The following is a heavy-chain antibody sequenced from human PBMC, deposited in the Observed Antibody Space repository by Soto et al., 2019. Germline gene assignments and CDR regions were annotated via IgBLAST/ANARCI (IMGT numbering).Heavy chain of an antibody. CDR2: IWYDGSNK. CDR1: GFTFSSYG. CDR3: ARGSSSWYFISDYFDY. V-gene: IGHV3-33*01. J-gene: IGHJ4*02. Sequence: QVQLVESGGGVVQPGRSLRLSCAASGFTFSSYGMHWVRQAPGKGLEWVAVIWYDGSNKYYADSVKGRFTISRDNSKNTLYLQMNSLRAEDTAVYYCARGSSSWYFISDYFDYWGQGTLVTVSS. D-gene: IGHD6-13*01.